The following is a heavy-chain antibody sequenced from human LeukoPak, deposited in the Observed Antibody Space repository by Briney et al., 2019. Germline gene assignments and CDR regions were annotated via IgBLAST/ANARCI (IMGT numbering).Heavy chain of an antibody. V-gene: IGHV4-59*11. CDR2: FSYSGST. CDR1: GGSISSHY. Sequence: SETLSLTCTVSGGSISSHYWTWIRQSPGKGLEWIGYFSYSGSTNYNPSLKSRVTLSVDTSKNQFSLKLRSVTAADTAVYYCARDPTTVTKGFDIWGQGTMVTVSS. D-gene: IGHD4-17*01. J-gene: IGHJ3*02. CDR3: ARDPTTVTKGFDI.